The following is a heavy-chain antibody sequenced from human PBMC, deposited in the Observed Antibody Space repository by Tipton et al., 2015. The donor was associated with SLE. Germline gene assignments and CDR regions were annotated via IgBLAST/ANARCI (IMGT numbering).Heavy chain of an antibody. Sequence: TLSLTCTVSGYSISSGYYWGWIRQPPGKGLEWIGSIYHSGSTYYNPSLKSRVTISVDTSKNQFSLKLSSVTAADTAVYYCARLDSSGYYFDYWGQGTLVTVSS. D-gene: IGHD3-22*01. J-gene: IGHJ4*02. V-gene: IGHV4-38-2*02. CDR3: ARLDSSGYYFDY. CDR2: IYHSGST. CDR1: GYSISSGYY.